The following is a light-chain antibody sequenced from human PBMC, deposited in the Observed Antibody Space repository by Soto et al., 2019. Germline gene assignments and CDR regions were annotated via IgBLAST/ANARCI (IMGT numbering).Light chain of an antibody. CDR2: DVN. J-gene: IGLJ1*01. CDR3: CSYTGNNTPYV. Sequence: QSALTQTASVSGSPGHSITLSCTGTSSDVGRYKYVSWYQQHLGKAPKLIIYDVNNRPSGVSDRFSASKSGNTASLTISGLQAEDEAIYYCCSYTGNNTPYVFGTGTKLTVL. CDR1: SSDVGRYKY. V-gene: IGLV2-14*03.